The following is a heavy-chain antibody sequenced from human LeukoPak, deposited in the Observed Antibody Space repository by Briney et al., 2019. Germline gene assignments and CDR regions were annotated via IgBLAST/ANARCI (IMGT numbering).Heavy chain of an antibody. CDR1: GGSFSGYY. CDR2: INHSGST. J-gene: IGHJ5*02. D-gene: IGHD3-16*01. Sequence: PSETLSLTCAVYGGSFSGYYWSWIRQPPGKGLEWIGEINHSGSTNYNPSLKSRVTISVDTSKNQFSLKLSSVTAADTAVYYCAREERGWGGFVDPWGQGTLVTVSS. V-gene: IGHV4-34*01. CDR3: AREERGWGGFVDP.